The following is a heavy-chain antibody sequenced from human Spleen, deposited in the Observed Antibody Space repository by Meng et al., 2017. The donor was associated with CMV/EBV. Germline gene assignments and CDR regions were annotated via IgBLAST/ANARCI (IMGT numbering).Heavy chain of an antibody. CDR3: ARVEGGFSSYYYYGMDV. J-gene: IGHJ6*02. D-gene: IGHD2-15*01. V-gene: IGHV3-21*01. CDR2: ISSSSSYI. Sequence: GESLKISCAASGFTFSTYSMIWVRRAPGKGLEWVSSISSSSSYIYYADSVKSRFTITRVNAKNSLYLQMNSLSAEDTAVYYCARVEGGFSSYYYYGMDVWGQGTTVTVSS. CDR1: GFTFSTYS.